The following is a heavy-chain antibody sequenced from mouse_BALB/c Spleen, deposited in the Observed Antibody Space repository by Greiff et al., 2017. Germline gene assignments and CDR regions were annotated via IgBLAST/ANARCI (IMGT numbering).Heavy chain of an antibody. CDR3: ARDYGSSYWYFDV. J-gene: IGHJ1*01. Sequence: LKECGPELVKPGASVKMSCKASGYTFTSYVMHWVKQKPGQGLEWIGYINPYNDGTKYNEKFKGKATLTSDKSSSTAYMELSSLTSEDSAVYYCARDYGSSYWYFDVWGAGTTVTVSS. CDR2: INPYNDGT. D-gene: IGHD1-1*01. V-gene: IGHV1-14*01. CDR1: GYTFTSYV.